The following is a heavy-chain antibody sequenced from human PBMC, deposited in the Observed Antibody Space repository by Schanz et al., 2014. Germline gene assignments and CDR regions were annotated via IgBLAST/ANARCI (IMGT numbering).Heavy chain of an antibody. CDR1: GFTFSSYW. Sequence: EVQLVESGGGLVQPGGSLRLSCAASGFTFSSYWMHWVRQAPGKGLVWVSRINSDGSTTIYADSVKGRFTISRDNSKNTLYLQMNSLRTEDTAVYYCARDPPGIAAAGSGYSWGQGTLVTVSS. CDR2: INSDGSTT. J-gene: IGHJ5*02. V-gene: IGHV3-74*01. D-gene: IGHD6-13*01. CDR3: ARDPPGIAAAGSGYS.